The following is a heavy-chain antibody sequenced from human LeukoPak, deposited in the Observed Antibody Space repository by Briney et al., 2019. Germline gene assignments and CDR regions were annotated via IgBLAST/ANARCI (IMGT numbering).Heavy chain of an antibody. Sequence: SETLSLTCTVSGGSISSYYWTWIRQPPGKGLEWIGYIYFSGSTNNNPSLTNRVTFSVDTSKNQFSLNLSSVTAAERAVFYCARGYTSGWSPALDICGQGTIVTVHS. CDR3: ARGYTSGWSPALDI. D-gene: IGHD6-19*01. CDR1: GGSISSYY. J-gene: IGHJ3*02. V-gene: IGHV4-59*01. CDR2: IYFSGST.